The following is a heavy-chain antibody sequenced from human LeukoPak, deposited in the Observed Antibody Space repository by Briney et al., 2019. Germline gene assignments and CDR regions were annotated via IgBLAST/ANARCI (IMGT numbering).Heavy chain of an antibody. V-gene: IGHV4-39*07. J-gene: IGHJ5*02. CDR2: IYYSGST. CDR3: ARGFSFSYGDYGNWFDP. Sequence: SETLSLTGTVSGGSSSSSSYYWGWIRQPPGKGLEWIGSIYYSGSTYYNPSLKSRVTISVDTSKNQFSLKLSSVTAADTAVYYCARGFSFSYGDYGNWFDPWGRGTLVTVSS. CDR1: GGSSSSSSYY. D-gene: IGHD4-17*01.